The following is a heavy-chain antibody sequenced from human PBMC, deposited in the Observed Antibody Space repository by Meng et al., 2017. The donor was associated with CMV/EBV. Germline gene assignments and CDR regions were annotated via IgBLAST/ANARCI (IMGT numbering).Heavy chain of an antibody. CDR1: GYTFAGYY. CDR3: ARVDRPIVGVVLAYGMDV. Sequence: ASVKVSCKASGYTFAGYYMHWVRQAPGQGLEWMGWINPNSGGTNYAQKFQGRVTMTRDTSITTAYMELSRLRSDDTAVYYCARVDRPIVGVVLAYGMDVWGQGTTVTVSS. V-gene: IGHV1-2*02. D-gene: IGHD3-3*01. CDR2: INPNSGGT. J-gene: IGHJ6*02.